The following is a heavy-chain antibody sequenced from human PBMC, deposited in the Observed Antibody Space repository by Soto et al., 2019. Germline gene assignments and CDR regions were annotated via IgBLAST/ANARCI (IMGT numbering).Heavy chain of an antibody. J-gene: IGHJ4*02. CDR3: TIEGAYPGPDFDY. CDR2: TKNKANSYTT. D-gene: IGHD3-16*01. V-gene: IGHV3-72*01. CDR1: GFTFSDRY. Sequence: GGSLRLSCAASGFTFSDRYMDWVRQAPGKGLEWVGRTKNKANSYTTEYAASVKGRFTISRDDSRNSVYLQMNSLKTDDTAVYYCTIEGAYPGPDFDYWGQGTLVTVSS.